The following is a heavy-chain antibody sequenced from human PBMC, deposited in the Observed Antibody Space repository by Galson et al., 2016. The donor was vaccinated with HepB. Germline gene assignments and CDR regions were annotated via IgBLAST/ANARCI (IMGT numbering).Heavy chain of an antibody. Sequence: SVKVSCKASGYTFTTYYLHWVRQAPGQAFEWMGIINPSADAKTYAEYFQGRVTMTRDKSANTVYMELSNLTIDDTAVYYCARLGPIALAQDAFDVWGQGTMVTVSS. D-gene: IGHD2-21*01. CDR3: ARLGPIALAQDAFDV. CDR1: GYTFTTYY. CDR2: INPSADAK. J-gene: IGHJ3*01. V-gene: IGHV1-46*03.